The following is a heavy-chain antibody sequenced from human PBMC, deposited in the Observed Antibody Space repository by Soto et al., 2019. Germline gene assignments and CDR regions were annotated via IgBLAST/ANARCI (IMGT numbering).Heavy chain of an antibody. J-gene: IGHJ4*02. V-gene: IGHV1-46*01. CDR1: GYTFTNYY. CDR3: AREPNESYYFDY. D-gene: IGHD5-18*01. Sequence: ASVKVSCKASGYTFTNYYIHWVRQAPGQGLEWLGIIRPSGGRTEYAQRFQGRVTMTRDTSTSTVYMELTSLTSEDTAVCYCAREPNESYYFDYWGQGTLVTVSS. CDR2: IRPSGGRT.